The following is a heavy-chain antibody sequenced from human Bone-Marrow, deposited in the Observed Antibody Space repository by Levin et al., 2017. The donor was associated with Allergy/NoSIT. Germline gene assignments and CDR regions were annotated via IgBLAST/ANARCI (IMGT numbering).Heavy chain of an antibody. CDR1: GFTFSNYA. CDR3: AREMGGTRGWYTVDY. CDR2: IRESGERT. D-gene: IGHD6-19*01. V-gene: IGHV3-23*01. Sequence: PGGSLRLSCAASGFTFSNYAISWVRQLPGKGLQWVSAIRESGERTYYTDSVRGRFTVSRDNSKNTLYLQMNNLRGEDTAMYYCAREMGGTRGWYTVDYWGQGTPVIVSS. J-gene: IGHJ4*02.